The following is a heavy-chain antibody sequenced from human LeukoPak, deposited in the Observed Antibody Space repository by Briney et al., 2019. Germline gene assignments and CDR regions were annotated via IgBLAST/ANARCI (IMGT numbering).Heavy chain of an antibody. J-gene: IGHJ4*02. CDR3: AQKYSSGWYDQGFDY. CDR1: GFSFSDYG. D-gene: IGHD6-19*01. V-gene: IGHV3-30*02. CDR2: IRYDGSKK. Sequence: GGSLRLSCAASGFSFSDYGMHWVRQAPGKGLEWVAFIRYDGSKKYYADTVKGRFTISRDNSKNTLYLQMNSLRGEDTALYYCAQKYSSGWYDQGFDYWGQGTLVTVSS.